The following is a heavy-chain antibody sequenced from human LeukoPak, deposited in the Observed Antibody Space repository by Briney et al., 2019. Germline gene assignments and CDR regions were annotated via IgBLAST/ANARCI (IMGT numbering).Heavy chain of an antibody. CDR1: GFTFSSHG. CDR2: ISGSGGNT. D-gene: IGHD3-22*01. Sequence: PGETLRLSCAASGFTFSSHGMNWVRQAPGKGLEWVAGISGSGGNTYYADSVKGRFTISRDNAKNSLYLQMNSLRAEDTAVYYCARRISYYYDSSGRTFDYWGQGTLVTVSS. V-gene: IGHV3-23*01. CDR3: ARRISYYYDSSGRTFDY. J-gene: IGHJ4*02.